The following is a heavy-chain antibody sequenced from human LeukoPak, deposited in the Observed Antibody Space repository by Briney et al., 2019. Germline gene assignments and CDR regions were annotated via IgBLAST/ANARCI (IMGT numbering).Heavy chain of an antibody. J-gene: IGHJ4*02. CDR3: ARLEDYPCSYGLGVDY. CDR1: GGSISSSSYY. CDR2: IYYSGST. Sequence: PSETLSLTCTVSGGSISSSSYYWGWIRQPPGKGLEWIGSIYYSGSTYYNPSLKSRVTISVDTSKNQFSLKLSSVTAADTAVYYCARLEDYPCSYGLGVDYWGQGTLVTVSS. V-gene: IGHV4-39*01. D-gene: IGHD5-18*01.